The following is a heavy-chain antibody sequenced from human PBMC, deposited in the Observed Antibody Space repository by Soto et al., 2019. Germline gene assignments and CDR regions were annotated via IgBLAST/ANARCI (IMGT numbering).Heavy chain of an antibody. CDR2: IIPIFGTA. CDR1: GGTFSSYS. Sequence: SVKVSCKASGGTFSSYSISWVRQAPGQGLEWMGGIIPIFGTANYAQKFQGRVTITADESTSTAYMELSSLRSEDTAVYYCARDKGYYDSSGYSGGALHAFDIWGQGTMVTVSS. V-gene: IGHV1-69*13. CDR3: ARDKGYYDSSGYSGGALHAFDI. J-gene: IGHJ3*02. D-gene: IGHD3-22*01.